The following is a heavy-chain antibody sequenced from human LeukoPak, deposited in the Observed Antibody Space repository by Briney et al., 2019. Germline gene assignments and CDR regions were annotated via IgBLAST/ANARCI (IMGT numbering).Heavy chain of an antibody. Sequence: SVKVSCKASEGTFSSYAISWVRQAPGQGLEWMGGIIPIFGTANYAQEFQGRVTITADESTSTAYMELSSLRSEDTAVYYCASLWSPDYGVFDYWGQGTLVTVSS. V-gene: IGHV1-69*13. J-gene: IGHJ4*02. CDR1: EGTFSSYA. CDR2: IIPIFGTA. CDR3: ASLWSPDYGVFDY. D-gene: IGHD4-17*01.